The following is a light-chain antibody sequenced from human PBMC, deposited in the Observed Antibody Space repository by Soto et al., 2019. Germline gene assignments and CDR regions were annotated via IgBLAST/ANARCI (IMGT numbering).Light chain of an antibody. Sequence: QSVLTQPASVSGSPGQSITISCTGTSSDIGAYNYVSWYQQHPGKAPKLMIYDVTTRPSGVPDRFSGSKSGNTASLTISGLQAEDEADYYCSSHAGSSVVFGTGTKVTVL. CDR3: SSHAGSSVV. J-gene: IGLJ1*01. CDR1: SSDIGAYNY. V-gene: IGLV2-11*01. CDR2: DVT.